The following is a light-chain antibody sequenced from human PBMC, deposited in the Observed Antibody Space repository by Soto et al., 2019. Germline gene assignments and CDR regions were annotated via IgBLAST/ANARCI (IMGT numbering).Light chain of an antibody. CDR1: QSVSSN. CDR2: GAS. Sequence: EIVMTQSPATLSVSPGERATLSCRASQSVSSNLAWHQQKPGQTPRLLVYGASNRATGIPDRFSGSGSGTDFTLTISRLEPDDFAVYYCQQHGTSPITFGQGTRLEI. J-gene: IGKJ5*01. CDR3: QQHGTSPIT. V-gene: IGKV3-20*01.